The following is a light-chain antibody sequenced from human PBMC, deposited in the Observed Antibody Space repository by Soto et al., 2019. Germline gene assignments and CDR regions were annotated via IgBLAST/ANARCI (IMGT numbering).Light chain of an antibody. CDR1: PSDIGAYNY. CDR3: GSYTITSTLMI. J-gene: IGLJ2*01. V-gene: IGLV2-14*03. CDR2: DVT. Sequence: QSVLTQPASVSGSPGQSITISCSGTPSDIGAYNYVSWYQHLPGKAPEVIIYDVTNRPSGVSSRFSGSKSGTTASLTISGLRAEDEANYYCGSYTITSTLMIFGGGTKLTVL.